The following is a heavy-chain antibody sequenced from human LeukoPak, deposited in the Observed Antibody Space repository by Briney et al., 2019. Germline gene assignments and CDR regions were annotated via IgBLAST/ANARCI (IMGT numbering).Heavy chain of an antibody. V-gene: IGHV3-48*03. J-gene: IGHJ4*02. CDR2: IRSSGSTI. CDR1: GFTFSSYE. Sequence: GGSLRLVCAASGFTFSSYEMSWVRPAPGQGLEWDSYIRSSGSTIYYADSVKGRFTISRDNAKNALYLQMNTLRAEDTAIYSCATRPTVGGTTPTFDHWGQGTPVTVSS. CDR3: ATRPTVGGTTPTFDH. D-gene: IGHD1-26*01.